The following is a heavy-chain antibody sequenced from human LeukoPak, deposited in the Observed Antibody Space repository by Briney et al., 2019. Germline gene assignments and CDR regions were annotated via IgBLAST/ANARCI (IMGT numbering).Heavy chain of an antibody. CDR1: GGSISSYY. D-gene: IGHD3-10*01. CDR3: ARIVRGVISPDDAFDI. CDR2: IYYSGST. V-gene: IGHV4-59*01. J-gene: IGHJ3*02. Sequence: SETLSLTCTVSGGSISSYYWSWIRQPPGKGLEWIGYIYYSGSTNYNPSLKSRVTISVDTPKNQFSLKLSSVTAADTAVYYCARIVRGVISPDDAFDIWGQGTMVTVSS.